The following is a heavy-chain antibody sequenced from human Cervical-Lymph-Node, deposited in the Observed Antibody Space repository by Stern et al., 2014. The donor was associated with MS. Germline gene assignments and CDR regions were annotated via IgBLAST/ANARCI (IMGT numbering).Heavy chain of an antibody. Sequence: QVQLQQWGAGLLKPSETLSLTCAVYGGSFSGYYWSWIRQPPGKGLEWIGEINHSGSTNYNPSLKSRVPISVDTSKNQFSLRLSSVTAADTAVYYCAREDTAMVTVAFDIWGQGTMVIVSS. CDR2: INHSGST. D-gene: IGHD5-18*01. CDR3: AREDTAMVTVAFDI. V-gene: IGHV4-34*01. CDR1: GGSFSGYY. J-gene: IGHJ3*02.